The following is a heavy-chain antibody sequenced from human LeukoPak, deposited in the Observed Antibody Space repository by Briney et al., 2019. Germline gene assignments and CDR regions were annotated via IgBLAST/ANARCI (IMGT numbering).Heavy chain of an antibody. J-gene: IGHJ5*02. CDR3: ARAGTMVRGVITRWFDP. CDR1: GGSFSRYV. V-gene: IGHV1-69*05. CDR2: IIPIYCPA. Sequence: GVSVKVSCMASGGSFSRYVISWVRPAPGKGREWMGGIIPIYCPANYAQKYQRRLTITTDEPTSTAYMELSSLRSEDTAVYYCARAGTMVRGVITRWFDPWGQGTLVTVSS. D-gene: IGHD3-10*01.